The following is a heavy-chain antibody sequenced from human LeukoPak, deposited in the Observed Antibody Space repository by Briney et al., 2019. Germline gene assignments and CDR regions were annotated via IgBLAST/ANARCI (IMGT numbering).Heavy chain of an antibody. V-gene: IGHV4-34*01. Sequence: SETLTLTCAVYGGSFSGYYWSWIRQPPGKGLEWIGEINHSGSTNYNPSLKSRVTISVDTSKNQFSLKLSSVTAADTAVYYCARHYYDILTGYLYYYYMDVWGKGTTVTISS. J-gene: IGHJ6*03. CDR2: INHSGST. D-gene: IGHD3-9*01. CDR1: GGSFSGYY. CDR3: ARHYYDILTGYLYYYYMDV.